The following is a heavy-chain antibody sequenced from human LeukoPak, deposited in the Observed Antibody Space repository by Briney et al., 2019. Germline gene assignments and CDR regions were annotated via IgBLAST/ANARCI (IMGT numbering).Heavy chain of an antibody. CDR3: ARHDPIVGTPDAFDI. CDR2: IYYSGST. V-gene: IGHV4-59*08. D-gene: IGHD1-26*01. Sequence: SETLSLTFAVYGGSFSGYYWSWIRQPPGKGLEWIAYIYYSGSTDYNPSLKSRVTISLDTSKNQFSLKLSSVTAADTAVYYCARHDPIVGTPDAFDIWGQGTMVTVSS. CDR1: GGSFSGYY. J-gene: IGHJ3*02.